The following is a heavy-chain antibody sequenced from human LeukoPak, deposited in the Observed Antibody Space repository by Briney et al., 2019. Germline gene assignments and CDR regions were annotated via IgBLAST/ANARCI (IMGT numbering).Heavy chain of an antibody. CDR2: ISSSSTYI. Sequence: GGSLRLSCAASGFTFSSYSMNWVRQAPGKGLEWVSSISSSSTYIYYADSVKGRFTISRDNAKNSLYLQMNSLRAEDTAIYYCAKDLVTGSLDYWGQGTLVTVSS. V-gene: IGHV3-21*04. CDR1: GFTFSSYS. CDR3: AKDLVTGSLDY. D-gene: IGHD3-10*01. J-gene: IGHJ4*02.